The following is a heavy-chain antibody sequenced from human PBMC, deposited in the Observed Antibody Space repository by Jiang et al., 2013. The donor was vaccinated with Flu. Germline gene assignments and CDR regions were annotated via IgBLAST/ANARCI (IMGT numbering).Heavy chain of an antibody. CDR2: IYYSGST. D-gene: IGHD7-27*01. V-gene: IGHV4-31*02. J-gene: IGHJ4*02. Sequence: HPGKGLEWIGYIYYSGSTYYNPSLKSRVTISVDTSKNQFSLKLSSVTAADTAVYYCAREHTNWGLRYFDYWGQGTLVTVSS. CDR3: AREHTNWGLRYFDY.